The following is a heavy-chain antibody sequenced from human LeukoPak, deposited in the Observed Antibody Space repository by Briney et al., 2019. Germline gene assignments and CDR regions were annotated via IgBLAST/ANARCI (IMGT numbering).Heavy chain of an antibody. J-gene: IGHJ4*02. CDR3: ARDRGQLVIPFFFDY. Sequence: GGSLRLSCAASGFTFSSYAMSWVRQAPGKGLEWVSAISGSGGSTYYADSVKGRFTISRDNAKNSLFLQMSSLRDEDTAVYYCARDRGQLVIPFFFDYWGQGILVTVSS. CDR1: GFTFSSYA. CDR2: ISGSGGST. D-gene: IGHD3-9*01. V-gene: IGHV3-23*01.